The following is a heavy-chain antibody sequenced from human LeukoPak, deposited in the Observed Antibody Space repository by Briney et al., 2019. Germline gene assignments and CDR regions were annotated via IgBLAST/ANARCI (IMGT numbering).Heavy chain of an antibody. Sequence: SETLSLTCTASGGSISSYYWSWIRQPAGKGLEWIGRIYTSGSTNYNPSPKSRVTMSVDTSKNQFSLKLSSVTAADTAVYYCARSIRPPYSSSWNYYYYMDVWGKGTTVTVSS. CDR2: IYTSGST. CDR3: ARSIRPPYSSSWNYYYYMDV. D-gene: IGHD6-13*01. J-gene: IGHJ6*03. CDR1: GGSISSYY. V-gene: IGHV4-4*07.